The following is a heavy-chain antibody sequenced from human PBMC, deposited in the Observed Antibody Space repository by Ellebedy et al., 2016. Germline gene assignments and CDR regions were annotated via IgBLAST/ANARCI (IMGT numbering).Heavy chain of an antibody. J-gene: IGHJ4*02. CDR1: GFTFSSYA. CDR3: AKRVWDKPTNQWLVAYYFDY. V-gene: IGHV3-23*01. Sequence: GGSLRLSCAASGFTFSSYAMSWVRQAPGKGLEWVSAISGSGGSTYYADSVKGRFTISRDNSKNTLYLQMNSLRAEDTAVYYCAKRVWDKPTNQWLVAYYFDYWGQGTLVTVSS. CDR2: ISGSGGST. D-gene: IGHD6-19*01.